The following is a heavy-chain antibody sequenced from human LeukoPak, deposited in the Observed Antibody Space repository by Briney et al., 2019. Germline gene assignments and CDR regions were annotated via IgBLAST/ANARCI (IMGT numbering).Heavy chain of an antibody. Sequence: PSETLSLTCTVSGDSISSDDYSWSWIRQPPGEGLEWIGYVYHSGSTYFNPSLKSRVTMSVDRSKNQFSLKLSSVTAADTAVYYCARVFWSQQTYVMDVWGQGTKVTVSS. V-gene: IGHV4-30-2*01. CDR3: ARVFWSQQTYVMDV. J-gene: IGHJ6*02. D-gene: IGHD3-3*01. CDR1: GDSISSDDYS. CDR2: VYHSGST.